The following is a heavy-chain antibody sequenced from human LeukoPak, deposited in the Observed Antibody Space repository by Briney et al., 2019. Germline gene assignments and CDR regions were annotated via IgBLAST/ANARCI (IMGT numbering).Heavy chain of an antibody. V-gene: IGHV1-18*01. CDR2: ISAYNGNT. CDR1: GYTFITYG. Sequence: GASVKVSCKASGYTFITYGISWVRQAPGQGLEWMGWISAYNGNTNYAQKLQGRVTMTTDTSTSTAYMELRSLRSDDTAVYYCARGYLDFYYYYMDVWGKGTTVTVSS. CDR3: ARGYLDFYYYYMDV. D-gene: IGHD2-2*02. J-gene: IGHJ6*03.